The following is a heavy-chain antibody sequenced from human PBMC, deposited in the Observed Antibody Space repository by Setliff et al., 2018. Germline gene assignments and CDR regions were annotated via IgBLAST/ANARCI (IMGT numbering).Heavy chain of an antibody. CDR1: GGTVTSFA. CDR2: VMPIFGTT. J-gene: IGHJ4*02. D-gene: IGHD2-15*01. CDR3: ARDQGRRYCSGGSCAFFDY. V-gene: IGHV1-69*05. Sequence: GASVKVSCKASGGTVTSFAISWVRQAPGQGLEWMGGVMPIFGTTNYAQKFQGRGTMTRDTSTSTVYMELSSLRSEDTAVYYCARDQGRRYCSGGSCAFFDYWGQGTLVTVSS.